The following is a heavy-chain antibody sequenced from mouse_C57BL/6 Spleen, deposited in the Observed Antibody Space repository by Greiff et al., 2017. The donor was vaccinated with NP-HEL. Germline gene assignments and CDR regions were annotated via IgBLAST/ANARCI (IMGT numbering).Heavy chain of an antibody. J-gene: IGHJ4*01. Sequence: EVQLQQSGPELVKPGASVKISCKASGYTFTDYYMNWVKQSHGKSLEWIGDINPNNGGTSYNQKFKGKATLTVVKSSSTAYMELRSLTSEDSAVYYCARYGNYDAMDYWGQGTSVTVSS. D-gene: IGHD2-1*01. CDR2: INPNNGGT. CDR3: ARYGNYDAMDY. V-gene: IGHV1-26*01. CDR1: GYTFTDYY.